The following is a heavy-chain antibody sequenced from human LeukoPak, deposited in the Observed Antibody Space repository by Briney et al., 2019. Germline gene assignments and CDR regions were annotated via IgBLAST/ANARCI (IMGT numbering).Heavy chain of an antibody. CDR2: ISSSSSYI. CDR1: GFIFSIYS. V-gene: IGHV3-21*04. J-gene: IGHJ6*03. D-gene: IGHD7-27*01. CDR3: ATISRLELTGDSYYMDV. Sequence: GGSLRLSCAASGFIFSIYSMNWVRQAPGKGLEWVSSISSSSSYIYYADSVKGRFTISRDNAKNSLYLQMNSLRAEDTAVYYCATISRLELTGDSYYMDVWGKGTTVTVSS.